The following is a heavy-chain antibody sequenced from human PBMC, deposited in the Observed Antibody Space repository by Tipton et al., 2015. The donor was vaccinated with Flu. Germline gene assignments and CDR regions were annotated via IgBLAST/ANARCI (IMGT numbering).Heavy chain of an antibody. CDR3: PRDPTQRCGGDCYSTWASYYGMDV. V-gene: IGHV4-39*07. D-gene: IGHD2-21*02. J-gene: IGHJ6*02. CDR1: GCSISSYY. CDR2: IYYSGST. Sequence: LRLSCTVSGCSISSYYWGWIRQPPGKGLEWIGSIYYSGSTYYNPSLKSRVTISVDTSKNQFYLKLSSVTAADTAVYYCPRDPTQRCGGDCYSTWASYYGMDVWGQGTTVTVSS.